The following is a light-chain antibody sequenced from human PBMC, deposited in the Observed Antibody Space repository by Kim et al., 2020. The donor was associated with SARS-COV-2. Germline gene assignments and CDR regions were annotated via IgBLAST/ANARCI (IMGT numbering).Light chain of an antibody. CDR3: QQYNIWPPTT. CDR2: GAS. V-gene: IGKV3-15*01. Sequence: EIVMTQSPATLSVSPGERATLSCRASQSVSSNLAWYQQRPGQAPRLLIYGASTRATGIPARFSGSGSGTEFTLTISSVQSEDFAVYYCQQYNIWPPTTLGQETRMEI. CDR1: QSVSSN. J-gene: IGKJ5*01.